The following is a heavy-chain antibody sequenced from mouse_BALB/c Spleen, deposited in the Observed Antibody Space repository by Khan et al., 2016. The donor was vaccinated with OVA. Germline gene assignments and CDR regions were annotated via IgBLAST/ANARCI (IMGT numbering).Heavy chain of an antibody. CDR1: GYSITSDYA. CDR3: SRGTIGRFAY. D-gene: IGHD3-3*01. V-gene: IGHV3-2*02. Sequence: EVQLQESGPGLVKPSQSLSLTCTVTGYSITSDYAWNWIRQFSGNKLEWMGFISYSGSTSYNPSLKSRISITRDTSKNQFFLQLNSVTTEDTATYYCSRGTIGRFAYWGQGTLVTDSA. J-gene: IGHJ3*01. CDR2: ISYSGST.